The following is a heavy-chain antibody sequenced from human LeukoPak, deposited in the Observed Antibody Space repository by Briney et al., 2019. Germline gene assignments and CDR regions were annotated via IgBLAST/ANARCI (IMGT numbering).Heavy chain of an antibody. CDR3: ARDSSPGRSFSGLYYFDY. V-gene: IGHV3-23*01. CDR1: GFTFSSYG. Sequence: GGTLRLSCAASGFTFSSYGMSWVRQTPGRGLEWVSVLSGSGGSTYYADSVKGRFTISRDNSKNTLYLQMNSLRAEDTAVYYCARDSSPGRSFSGLYYFDYWGQGTLVTVSS. J-gene: IGHJ4*02. D-gene: IGHD2-15*01. CDR2: LSGSGGST.